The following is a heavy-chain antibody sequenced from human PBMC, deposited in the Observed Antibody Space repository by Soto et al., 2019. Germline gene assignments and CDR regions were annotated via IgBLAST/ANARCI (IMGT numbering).Heavy chain of an antibody. CDR3: ATTVVTPAGFDY. CDR2: IIPIFGTA. CDR1: RGNFSSYA. D-gene: IGHD2-15*01. V-gene: IGHV1-69*01. J-gene: IGHJ4*02. Sequence: SVKVSCQASRGNFSSYALRWVRQAPGQGLEWMGGIIPIFGTANYAQKFQGRVTITADESTSTAYMELSSLRSEDTAVYYCATTVVTPAGFDYWGQGTLVTVS.